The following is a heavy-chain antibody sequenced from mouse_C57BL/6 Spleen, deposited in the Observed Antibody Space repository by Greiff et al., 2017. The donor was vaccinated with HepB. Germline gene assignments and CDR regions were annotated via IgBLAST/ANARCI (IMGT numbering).Heavy chain of an antibody. J-gene: IGHJ2*01. V-gene: IGHV5-6*01. CDR2: ISSGGSYT. Sequence: EVQGVESGGDLVKPGGSLKLSCAASGFTFSSYGMSWVRQTPDKRLEWVATISSGGSYTYYPDSVKGRFTISRDNAKNTLYLQMSSLKSEDTAMYYCARQDYYGSSPYYFDDWGEGTTLSVSS. D-gene: IGHD1-1*01. CDR1: GFTFSSYG. CDR3: ARQDYYGSSPYYFDD.